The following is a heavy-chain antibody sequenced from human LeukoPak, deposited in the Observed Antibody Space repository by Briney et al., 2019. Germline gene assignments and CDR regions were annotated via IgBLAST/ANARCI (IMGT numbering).Heavy chain of an antibody. CDR1: GFTFDDYC. CDR2: INWNGGST. Sequence: GGSLRLSCAASGFTFDDYCMSWVRQAPGKGLEWVSGINWNGGSTGYADSVKGRFTISRDNAKNSLYLQMNSLRAEDTAVYYCARDLWIQLWLDAFDIWGQGTMVTVSS. J-gene: IGHJ3*02. CDR3: ARDLWIQLWLDAFDI. D-gene: IGHD5-18*01. V-gene: IGHV3-20*04.